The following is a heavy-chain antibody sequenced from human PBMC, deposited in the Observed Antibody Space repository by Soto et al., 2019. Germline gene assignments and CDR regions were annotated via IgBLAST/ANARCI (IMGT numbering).Heavy chain of an antibody. D-gene: IGHD6-13*01. CDR3: AKHESVSGYRGHFRH. J-gene: IGHJ4*02. V-gene: IGHV3-9*01. CDR1: GFTFDDYA. CDR2: INWNSGSI. Sequence: EVQLVESGGGLVQPGRSLRLSCAASGFTFDDYAMHWVRQVPGKGLEWVSGINWNSGSIGYADSVKGRFAISRDNAKNSLHLQVDSLRAEDTAFYYCAKHESVSGYRGHFRHWGQGTLVTVSS.